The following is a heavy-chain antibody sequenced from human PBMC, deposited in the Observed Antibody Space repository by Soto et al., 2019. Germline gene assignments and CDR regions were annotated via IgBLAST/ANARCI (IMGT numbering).Heavy chain of an antibody. CDR3: ATNTNEGSGRRSDIVATNYYYYGMDV. Sequence: QVQLVQSGAEVKKPGASVKVSCKVSGYTLTELSMHWVRQAPGKGLEWMGGFDPEDGETIYAQKFQGRVTMTEDTSTDTAYMEMSIVRSEDTAVYYLATNTNEGSGRRSDIVATNYYYYGMDVWGQGTTVTVSS. D-gene: IGHD5-12*01. V-gene: IGHV1-24*01. J-gene: IGHJ6*02. CDR1: GYTLTELS. CDR2: FDPEDGET.